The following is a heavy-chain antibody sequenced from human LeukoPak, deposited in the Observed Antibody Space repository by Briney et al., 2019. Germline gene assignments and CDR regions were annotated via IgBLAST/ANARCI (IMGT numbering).Heavy chain of an antibody. Sequence: SETLSLTCTVSGGSISSGSYYWSWIRQPAGKGLEWIGRIYTSGSTNYNPSLKSRVTISVDTSKNQFSLKLSSVTAADTAVYYCARVAIAWFDPWGQGTLVTVSS. V-gene: IGHV4-61*02. D-gene: IGHD2-21*01. J-gene: IGHJ5*02. CDR3: ARVAIAWFDP. CDR1: GGSISSGSYY. CDR2: IYTSGST.